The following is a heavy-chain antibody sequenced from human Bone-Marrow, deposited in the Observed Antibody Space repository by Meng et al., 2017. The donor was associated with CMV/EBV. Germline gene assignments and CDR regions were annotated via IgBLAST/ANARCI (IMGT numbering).Heavy chain of an antibody. CDR1: GYTFTSYA. Sequence: ASVYLICKASGYTFTSYAMNWVRQAPGQGLEWMGWINTNTGNPTYAQGFTGRFVFSLDTSVSTAYLQICSLKAEDTAVYYCARGEYYDFGNWFDPWGQGTLVTVSS. D-gene: IGHD3-3*01. J-gene: IGHJ5*02. CDR2: INTNTGNP. V-gene: IGHV7-4-1*01. CDR3: ARGEYYDFGNWFDP.